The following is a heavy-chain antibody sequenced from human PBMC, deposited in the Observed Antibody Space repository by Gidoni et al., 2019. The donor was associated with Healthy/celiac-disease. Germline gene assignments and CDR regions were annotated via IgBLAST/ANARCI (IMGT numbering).Heavy chain of an antibody. CDR2: IWYDGSNK. Sequence: QVQLVESGGGVVQPGRSLSLSCAASGFTFSSYGMHWVRQAPGKGLEWVAVIWYDGSNKYYADSVKGRFTISRDNSKNTLYLQMNSLRAEDTAVYYCARGLVQVVAATVSYFDYWGQGTLVTVSS. CDR1: GFTFSSYG. J-gene: IGHJ4*02. CDR3: ARGLVQVVAATVSYFDY. V-gene: IGHV3-33*01. D-gene: IGHD2-15*01.